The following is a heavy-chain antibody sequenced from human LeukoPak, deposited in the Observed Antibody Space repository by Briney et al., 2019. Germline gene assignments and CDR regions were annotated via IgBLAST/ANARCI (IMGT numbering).Heavy chain of an antibody. Sequence: WGSLRLSCAASGFTFSSYAMSWVRHAPGKGLEWVSAISGSGGSTYYADSVKGRFTISRDNSKNTLYLQMNSLRAKDTAVYYCARGRRYSYGPFDYWGQGTLVTVSS. CDR1: GFTFSSYA. J-gene: IGHJ4*02. V-gene: IGHV3-23*01. CDR3: ARGRRYSYGPFDY. D-gene: IGHD5-18*01. CDR2: ISGSGGST.